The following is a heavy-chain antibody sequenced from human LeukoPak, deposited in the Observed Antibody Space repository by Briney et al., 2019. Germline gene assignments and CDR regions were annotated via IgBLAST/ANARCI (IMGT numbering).Heavy chain of an antibody. Sequence: ASVKVCCKASGYTFTGYYMHWVRQAPGQGLEWMGWINPNSGGTNYAQKFQGRVTMTRDTSISTAYMELSRLRSDDTAVYYCAREVVGATDDAFDIWGQGTMVTVSS. V-gene: IGHV1-2*02. CDR2: INPNSGGT. D-gene: IGHD1-26*01. CDR3: AREVVGATDDAFDI. J-gene: IGHJ3*02. CDR1: GYTFTGYY.